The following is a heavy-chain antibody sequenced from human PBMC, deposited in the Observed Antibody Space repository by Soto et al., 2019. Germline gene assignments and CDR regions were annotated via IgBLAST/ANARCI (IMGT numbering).Heavy chain of an antibody. CDR3: ARLPYGGYYYGMDV. V-gene: IGHV4-34*01. J-gene: IGHJ6*02. Sequence: SETLSLTCAVYGGSFSGYYWSWIRQPPGKGLEWIGEINHSGSTNYNPSLKSRVTISVDTSKNQFSLKLSSVTAADTAVYYCARLPYGGYYYGMDVWGQGTTVTVSS. CDR1: GGSFSGYY. CDR2: INHSGST. D-gene: IGHD3-10*01.